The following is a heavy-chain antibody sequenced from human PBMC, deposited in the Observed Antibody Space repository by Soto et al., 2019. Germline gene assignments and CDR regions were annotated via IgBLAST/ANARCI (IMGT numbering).Heavy chain of an antibody. CDR2: ISGSGATT. V-gene: IGHV3-23*01. J-gene: IGHJ4*02. CDR1: GFTFTSYA. Sequence: GSLRLSCAASGFTFTSYAMSWVRQAPGKGLEWVSGISGSGATTYYADSVKGRFTISRDNSKNTLYLQMNSLRAEDTAVYYCAKDRGATRYYFDYWGQGTLVTVSS. CDR3: AKDRGATRYYFDY. D-gene: IGHD1-26*01.